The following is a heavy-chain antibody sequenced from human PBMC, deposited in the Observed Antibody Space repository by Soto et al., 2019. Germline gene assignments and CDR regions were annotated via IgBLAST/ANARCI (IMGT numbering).Heavy chain of an antibody. Sequence: SETLSLTCTVSGGSISSGGYYWSWIRQHPGKGLEWIGYIYYSGSTYYNPSLQSRVTISVDTSKNQFSLKLSSVTAADTAVYYCASRYSSSWYMPDAFDIWGQGTMVTVSS. CDR3: ASRYSSSWYMPDAFDI. D-gene: IGHD6-13*01. CDR1: GGSISSGGYY. J-gene: IGHJ3*02. V-gene: IGHV4-31*03. CDR2: IYYSGST.